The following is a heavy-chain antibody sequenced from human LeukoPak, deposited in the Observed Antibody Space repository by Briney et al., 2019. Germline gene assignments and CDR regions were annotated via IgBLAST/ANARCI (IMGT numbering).Heavy chain of an antibody. V-gene: IGHV3-23*01. J-gene: IGHJ4*02. Sequence: GGSLRLSCAASGFTFINYAVTWVRQAPGKGLEWVSVISGSGGSTYYADSVKGRFTISRDNSKNTLYLQMNSLRAEDTAVYYCAKASAFYFDTSGYPIPHYYDFWGQGTLVTVSA. CDR1: GFTFINYA. CDR3: AKASAFYFDTSGYPIPHYYDF. D-gene: IGHD3-22*01. CDR2: ISGSGGST.